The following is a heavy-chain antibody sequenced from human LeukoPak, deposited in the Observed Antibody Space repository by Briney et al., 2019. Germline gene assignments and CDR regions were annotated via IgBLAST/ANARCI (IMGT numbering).Heavy chain of an antibody. CDR2: ISSSSSYI. Sequence: PGGSLRLSCAASGINFSSCSMNWVRQAPGKGLEWVSSISSSSSYIYYADSVKGRFTISRDNAKNSLYLQMNSLRAEDTAVYYCARDSPLRAWGQGTLVTVSS. CDR1: GINFSSCS. CDR3: ARDSPLRA. V-gene: IGHV3-21*01. J-gene: IGHJ4*02.